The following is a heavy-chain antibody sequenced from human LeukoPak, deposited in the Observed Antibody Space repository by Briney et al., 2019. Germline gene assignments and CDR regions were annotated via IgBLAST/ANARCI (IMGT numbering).Heavy chain of an antibody. D-gene: IGHD3-16*02. CDR1: GGSFSGYY. Sequence: PSETLSLTCAVYGGSFSGYYWSWIRQPPGKGLEWIGEINHSGSTNYNPSLKSRVTISVDTSKNQFSLKLSSVTAADTAAYYCASYDYIWGSYRYGGYFDYWGQGTLVTVSS. J-gene: IGHJ4*02. V-gene: IGHV4-34*01. CDR3: ASYDYIWGSYRYGGYFDY. CDR2: INHSGST.